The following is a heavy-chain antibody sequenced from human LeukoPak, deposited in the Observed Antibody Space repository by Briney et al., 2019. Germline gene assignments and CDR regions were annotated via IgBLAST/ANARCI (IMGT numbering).Heavy chain of an antibody. CDR2: ISWNSRSI. D-gene: IGHD3-16*01. CDR3: VKEGVEYSYSYGDY. V-gene: IGHV3-9*01. J-gene: IGHJ4*02. Sequence: PGGSLRLSCATSGFTFNDYAMYWVRQAPGKGLEWVSGISWNSRSIAYADSVKGRITISRDNAENTLYLQMNNLRPDDTAFYFCVKEGVEYSYSYGDYWGQGTLVTVSS. CDR1: GFTFNDYA.